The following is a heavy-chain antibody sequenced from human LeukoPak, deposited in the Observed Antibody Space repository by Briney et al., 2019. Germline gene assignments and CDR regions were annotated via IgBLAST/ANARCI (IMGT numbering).Heavy chain of an antibody. Sequence: GGSLRLSCAASGFTFSSYGMHWVRQAPGKRLEWVAVIWYDGSNKYYADSVKGRFTISRDNSKNTLYLQMNSLRAEDTAVYYCARDSGYYDSSGPPGYWGQGTLVTVSS. D-gene: IGHD3-22*01. CDR3: ARDSGYYDSSGPPGY. CDR2: IWYDGSNK. J-gene: IGHJ4*02. CDR1: GFTFSSYG. V-gene: IGHV3-33*01.